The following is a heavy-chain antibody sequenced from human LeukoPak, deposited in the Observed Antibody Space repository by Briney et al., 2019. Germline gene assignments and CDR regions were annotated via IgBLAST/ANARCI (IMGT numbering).Heavy chain of an antibody. D-gene: IGHD1-1*01. CDR1: GYTFTSYG. CDR3: ARENDRFDP. V-gene: IGHV7-4-1*02. CDR2: INTNTGNP. Sequence: ASVKVSCTASGYTFTSYGISWVRQAPGQGLEWMGWINTNTGNPTYAQGFTGRFVFSLDTSVSTAYLQISSLKAEDTAVYYCARENDRFDPWGQGTLVTVSS. J-gene: IGHJ5*02.